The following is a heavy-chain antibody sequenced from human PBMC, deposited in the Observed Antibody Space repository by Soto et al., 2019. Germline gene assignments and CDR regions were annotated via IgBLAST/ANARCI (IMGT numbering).Heavy chain of an antibody. D-gene: IGHD6-13*01. Sequence: QVQLVESGGGVVQPGRSLRISCAASGFTFSYYGFNWVRQAPGKGLEWVALIWDNGINTHYTDSVRGRFTISRDNSKNTLYLQMNSLRVEDTAVYYCARSSPAGLAGLRHWGQGTLVTVSS. CDR3: ARSSPAGLAGLRH. CDR2: IWDNGINT. CDR1: GFTFSYYG. J-gene: IGHJ1*01. V-gene: IGHV3-33*01.